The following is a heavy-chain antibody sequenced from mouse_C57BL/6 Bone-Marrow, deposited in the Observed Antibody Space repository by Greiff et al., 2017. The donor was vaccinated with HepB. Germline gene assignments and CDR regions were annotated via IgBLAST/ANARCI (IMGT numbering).Heavy chain of an antibody. J-gene: IGHJ1*03. CDR1: GYTFTSYW. Sequence: QVQLQQPGAELVKPGASVKLSCKASGYTFTSYWMHWVKQRPGQGLEWIGMIHPNSGSTNYNEKFKSKATLTVDKSSSTAYMQLSSLTSEDSAVYYCAREEDGNNWYFDAWGTGTTVTVSS. V-gene: IGHV1-64*01. CDR3: AREEDGNNWYFDA. CDR2: IHPNSGST. D-gene: IGHD2-1*01.